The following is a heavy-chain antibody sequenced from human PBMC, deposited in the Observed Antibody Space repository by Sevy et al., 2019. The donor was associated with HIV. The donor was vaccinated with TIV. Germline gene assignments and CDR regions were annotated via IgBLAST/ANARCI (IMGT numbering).Heavy chain of an antibody. J-gene: IGHJ6*03. CDR2: IWHDGSNK. CDR3: ASSNCTNGVCYIYYMDV. Sequence: GGSLRLSCAASGFILSSYGMHWVRQAPGKGLEWVAVIWHDGSNKYYADSVKGRFTISRDNSKNTLYLQMNSLRAEDTAVYYCASSNCTNGVCYIYYMDVWGKGSTVTVSS. CDR1: GFILSSYG. V-gene: IGHV3-33*01. D-gene: IGHD2-8*01.